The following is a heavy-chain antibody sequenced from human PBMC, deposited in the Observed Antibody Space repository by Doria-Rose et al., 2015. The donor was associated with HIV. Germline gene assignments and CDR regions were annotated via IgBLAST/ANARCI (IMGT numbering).Heavy chain of an antibody. J-gene: IGHJ5*01. Sequence: VQLVQSGGGVKQPGGSLRLSCTASGFAFEDFNMHWVRQAPGKGLEWISYISGDGDRTHYSDSVRRRFTISRDISGNSWYLQMTSLRTEYAGFYYCGKSYDYIRENLDSWGQGTLVTVSS. CDR3: GKSYDYIRENLDS. V-gene: IGHV3-43*01. D-gene: IGHD4-4*01. CDR1: GFAFEDFN. CDR2: ISGDGDRT.